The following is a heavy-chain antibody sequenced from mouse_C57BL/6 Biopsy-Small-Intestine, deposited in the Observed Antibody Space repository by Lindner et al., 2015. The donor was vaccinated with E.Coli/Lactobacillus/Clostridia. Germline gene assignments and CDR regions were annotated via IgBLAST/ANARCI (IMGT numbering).Heavy chain of an antibody. CDR3: ARHEYLGPWFAY. CDR1: GYTFTDYT. Sequence: VQLQESGAELVKPGASVKLSCKASGYTFTDYTIHWVKQRSGQGLEWIGWFFPRSGSLKYNERFKDKATLTADKSSSTAYMELSRLTSEDSAVYFCARHEYLGPWFAYWGQGTLVTVSA. D-gene: IGHD4-1*01. J-gene: IGHJ3*01. V-gene: IGHV1-62-2*01. CDR2: FFPRSGSL.